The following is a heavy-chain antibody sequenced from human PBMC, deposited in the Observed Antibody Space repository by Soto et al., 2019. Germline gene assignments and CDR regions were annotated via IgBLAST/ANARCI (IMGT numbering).Heavy chain of an antibody. J-gene: IGHJ4*02. V-gene: IGHV4-59*01. D-gene: IGHD3-16*02. Sequence: PSETLSLTCTVSGGSISSYYWSWIRQPPGKGLEWIGYIYYSGSTNYNPSLKSRVTISVDTSKNQLSLKLSSVTAADTAVYYCARLHYDYVWGSYRIYYFDYWGQGTLVTVSS. CDR2: IYYSGST. CDR1: GGSISSYY. CDR3: ARLHYDYVWGSYRIYYFDY.